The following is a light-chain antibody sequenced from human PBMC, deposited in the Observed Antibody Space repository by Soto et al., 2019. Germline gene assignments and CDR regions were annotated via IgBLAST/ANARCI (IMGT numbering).Light chain of an antibody. CDR1: ESVDIN. V-gene: IGKV3-15*01. J-gene: IGKJ1*01. CDR2: GAS. CDR3: QQYKNWPRT. Sequence: EIVLTQSPAPPFLSPGGKVTLSFRASESVDINLAWYQQKPGQAPRLLIYGASTRATDMPGTFSGRGSGTEFTLTISSLQSEDFAVYYCQQYKNWPRTFGQGTKVDIK.